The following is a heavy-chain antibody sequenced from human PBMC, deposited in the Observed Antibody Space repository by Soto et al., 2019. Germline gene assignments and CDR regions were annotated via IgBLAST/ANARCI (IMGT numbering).Heavy chain of an antibody. CDR1: GFTFSSYG. Sequence: GGSLRLSCAASGFTFSSYGMHWVRQAPGKGLEWVAVIWYDGSNKYYADSVKGRFTISRDNSKNTLYLQMNSLRAEDTAVYYCAREPWSRVYDFWSGYYGSCDYWGQGTLVTVSS. CDR2: IWYDGSNK. CDR3: AREPWSRVYDFWSGYYGSCDY. J-gene: IGHJ4*02. D-gene: IGHD3-3*01. V-gene: IGHV3-33*01.